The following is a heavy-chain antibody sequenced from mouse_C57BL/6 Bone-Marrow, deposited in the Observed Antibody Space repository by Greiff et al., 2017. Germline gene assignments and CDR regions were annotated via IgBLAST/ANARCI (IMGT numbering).Heavy chain of an antibody. CDR1: GFTFSSYA. CDR3: TREGGITTVVDARFAY. CDR2: ISSGGDYI. D-gene: IGHD1-1*01. V-gene: IGHV5-9-1*02. Sequence: EVKLMESGEGLVKPGGSLKLSCAASGFTFSSYAMSWVRQTPEKRLEWVAYISSGGDYIYYADTVKGRFTISRDNARNTLYLQMSSLKSEDTAMYYCTREGGITTVVDARFAYWGQGTLVTVSA. J-gene: IGHJ3*01.